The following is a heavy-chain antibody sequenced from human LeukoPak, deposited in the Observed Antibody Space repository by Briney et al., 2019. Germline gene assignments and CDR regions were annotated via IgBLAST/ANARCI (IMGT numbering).Heavy chain of an antibody. CDR3: ARHRDSSSWSAMDV. CDR2: IYPGDSDT. D-gene: IGHD6-13*01. Sequence: GESLKISCKGSGYNFMTYWIGWVRQMPGKGLEWMGIIYPGDSDTRYSPSFQGQVTISADKSISTAYLQWSSLKASDTAMYYCARHRDSSSWSAMDVWGQGTTVTVSS. J-gene: IGHJ6*02. CDR1: GYNFMTYW. V-gene: IGHV5-51*01.